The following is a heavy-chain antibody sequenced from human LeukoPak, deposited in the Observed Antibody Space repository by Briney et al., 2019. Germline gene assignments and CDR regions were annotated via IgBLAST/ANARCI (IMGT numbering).Heavy chain of an antibody. D-gene: IGHD3-16*01. V-gene: IGHV1-2*06. CDR1: GYTFTGYY. J-gene: IGHJ3*02. Sequence: ASVKVSCKASGYTFTGYYMHWVRQAPGQGLEWMGRINPNSGGANYAQKFQGRVTMTRDTSISTAYMELSRLRSDDTAVYYCARDSARNYDYVWGSFAFDIWGQGTMVTVSS. CDR2: INPNSGGA. CDR3: ARDSARNYDYVWGSFAFDI.